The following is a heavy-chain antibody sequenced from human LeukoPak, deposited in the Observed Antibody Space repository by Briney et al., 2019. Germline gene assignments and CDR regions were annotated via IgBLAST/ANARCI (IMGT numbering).Heavy chain of an antibody. CDR1: GFTFSRNA. J-gene: IGHJ4*02. CDR2: IRQDGNEK. CDR3: VRGCGRAQCPYFFDS. D-gene: IGHD2-21*01. V-gene: IGHV3-7*01. Sequence: GGSLRLSCAASGFTFSRNAMSWVRQAPGKGLEWVATIRQDGNEKHYVDSMKGRSTISRDNDKDSLYLQLNSLRAEDTAFYYCVRGCGRAQCPYFFDSWGQGTLVTVSS.